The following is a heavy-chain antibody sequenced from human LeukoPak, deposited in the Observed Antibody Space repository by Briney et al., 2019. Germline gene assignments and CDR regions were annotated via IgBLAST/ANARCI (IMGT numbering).Heavy chain of an antibody. J-gene: IGHJ6*03. CDR3: ARDRHYPAPSTVTTDYYRYMDV. V-gene: IGHV3-48*01. D-gene: IGHD4-11*01. Sequence: GGSLRLSCAESGFTFSGFGMNWVRQAPGKGLEWVSYISPTSGAIYYSGSVKGRFTVSRDNAKNSLYLQMNSLRVEDTAVYYCARDRHYPAPSTVTTDYYRYMDVWDKGTTVTVSS. CDR2: ISPTSGAI. CDR1: GFTFSGFG.